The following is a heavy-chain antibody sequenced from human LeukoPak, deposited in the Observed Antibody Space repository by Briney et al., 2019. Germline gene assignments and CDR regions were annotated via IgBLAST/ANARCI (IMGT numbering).Heavy chain of an antibody. CDR1: GYTLTELS. CDR3: AVSGSYYLHLIDFDY. Sequence: ASVKVSCKVFGYTLTELSMHWVRQAPGKGLEWMGGFDPEDGETIYAQKFQGRVTMTEDTSTDTAYMELSSLRSEDTAVYYCAVSGSYYLHLIDFDYWGQGTLVTVSS. CDR2: FDPEDGET. J-gene: IGHJ4*02. D-gene: IGHD1-26*01. V-gene: IGHV1-24*01.